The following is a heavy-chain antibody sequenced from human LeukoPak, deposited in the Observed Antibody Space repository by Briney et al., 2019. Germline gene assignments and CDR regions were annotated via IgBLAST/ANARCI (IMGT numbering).Heavy chain of an antibody. Sequence: GGSLRLSCSASGFTFISYAMSWVRQAPGKGLEWVSAISGSGGSTYYADSVKGRFTISRDNSKNTLYLQMNRLRAEDTAVYYCAKDYYDSSGYYLHYYYYYMDVWGKGTTVTVSS. CDR3: AKDYYDSSGYYLHYYYYYMDV. D-gene: IGHD3-22*01. J-gene: IGHJ6*03. CDR2: ISGSGGST. V-gene: IGHV3-23*01. CDR1: GFTFISYA.